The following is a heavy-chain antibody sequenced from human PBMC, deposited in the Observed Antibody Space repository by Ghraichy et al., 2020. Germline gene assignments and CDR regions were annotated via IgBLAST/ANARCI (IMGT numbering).Heavy chain of an antibody. CDR1: GGSFSNSA. CDR2: FIPILGLT. V-gene: IGHV1-69*04. J-gene: IGHJ5*01. CDR3: ARDSPNYYYDSSGYYFWWFDS. Sequence: SVKVSCQASGGSFSNSAISWVRLAPGQVLEWMGRFIPILGLTNYAQRLQGRVTLTADISTSTAYMELTSLRSEDTAIYYCARDSPNYYYDSSGYYFWWFDSWGQGTLITVSS. D-gene: IGHD3-22*01.